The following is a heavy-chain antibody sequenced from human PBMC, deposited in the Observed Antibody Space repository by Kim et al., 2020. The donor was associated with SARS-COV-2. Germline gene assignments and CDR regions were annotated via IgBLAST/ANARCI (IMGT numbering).Heavy chain of an antibody. D-gene: IGHD1-1*01. CDR2: IYPGDSDT. V-gene: IGHV5-51*01. J-gene: IGHJ6*02. Sequence: GESLKISCKGSGYSFTSYWIGWVRQMPGKGLEWMGIIYPGDSDTRYSPSFQGQVTIPADKSISTAYLQWSSLKASDTAMYYCARQLERGWGDYYYGMDVWGQGTTVTVSS. CDR3: ARQLERGWGDYYYGMDV. CDR1: GYSFTSYW.